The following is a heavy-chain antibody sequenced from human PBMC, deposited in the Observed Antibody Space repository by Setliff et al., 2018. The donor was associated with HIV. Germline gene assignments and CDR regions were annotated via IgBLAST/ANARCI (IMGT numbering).Heavy chain of an antibody. CDR1: GGSFSGYY. V-gene: IGHV4-34*01. Sequence: SETLSLTCAVYGGSFSGYYWSWIRQPPGKGLEWIGEINHSGSTNYNPSLKSRVTISVDTSKNQFSLKLSSVTAADTAVYYCARVEWNDGAFDIWGQGTMVTV. CDR2: INHSGST. J-gene: IGHJ3*02. CDR3: ARVEWNDGAFDI. D-gene: IGHD1-1*01.